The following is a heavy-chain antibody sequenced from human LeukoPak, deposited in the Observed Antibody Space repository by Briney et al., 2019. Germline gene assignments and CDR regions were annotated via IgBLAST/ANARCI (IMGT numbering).Heavy chain of an antibody. J-gene: IGHJ4*02. D-gene: IGHD3-9*01. CDR2: IYYSGST. Sequence: PSETLSLTCTVSGGSISSYYWSWIRQPPGKGLEWIGYIYYSGSTNYNPSLKSRVTISVDTSKNQFSLKLNSVTAADTAVYYCARRGYDILTGYYYIDYWGQGTLVTVSS. V-gene: IGHV4-59*08. CDR3: ARRGYDILTGYYYIDY. CDR1: GGSISSYY.